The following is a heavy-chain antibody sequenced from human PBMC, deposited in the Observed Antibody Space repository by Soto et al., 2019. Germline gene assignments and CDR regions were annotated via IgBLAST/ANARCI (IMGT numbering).Heavy chain of an antibody. V-gene: IGHV3-23*01. CDR1: GFSFSNYA. CDR2: ISGSGGST. CDR3: AKDPDGDYLLGYFDY. Sequence: EVQLLESGGGLVQPGGSLRLSCAASGFSFSNYAMSWVRQAPGKGLEWVSDISGSGGSTYYADSVKGRFTISRDNSKNTLYLQMNSLRAEDTAVYYCAKDPDGDYLLGYFDYWGQGTLVTVSS. D-gene: IGHD4-17*01. J-gene: IGHJ4*02.